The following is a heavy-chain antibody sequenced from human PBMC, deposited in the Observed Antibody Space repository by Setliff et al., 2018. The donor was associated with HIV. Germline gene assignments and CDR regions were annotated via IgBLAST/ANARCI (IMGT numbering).Heavy chain of an antibody. D-gene: IGHD4-4*01. J-gene: IGHJ4*02. V-gene: IGHV4-59*11. CDR3: TRGGSMTTLTT. CDR1: GVSISSQY. Sequence: ETLSLTCAVSGVSISSQYWSWIRQPPRKGLEWIGFIYYNVNNNYNPSLKSRVSISVDTSKNQFSLRLSSVTAADTAVYYCTRGGSMTTLTTWGQGTLVTV. CDR2: IYYNVNN.